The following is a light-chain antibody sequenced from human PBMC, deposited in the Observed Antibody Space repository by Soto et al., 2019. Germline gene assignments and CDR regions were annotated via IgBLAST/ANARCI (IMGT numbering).Light chain of an antibody. CDR2: DAS. Sequence: EIVLTQSPATLSLSPGERATLSCRASQSVSSFLAWYQQKPGQAPRLLIYDASARATGIPARFSGSGPGTDFTLTISSLEPEDFAVYYCQRRSNPLTFGGGTKVDIK. V-gene: IGKV3-11*01. CDR3: QRRSNPLT. CDR1: QSVSSF. J-gene: IGKJ4*01.